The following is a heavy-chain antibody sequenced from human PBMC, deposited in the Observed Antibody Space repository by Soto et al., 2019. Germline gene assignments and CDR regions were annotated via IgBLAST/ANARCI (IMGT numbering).Heavy chain of an antibody. CDR3: ARGMGNYYYGMDV. Sequence: PGGSLRLSCAASGFTFDDYAMHWVRQAPGKGLEWVAVIWYDGSSKYYADSVKGRFTVSRDNSKNTLYLQMNSLRAEDTAVYFCARGMGNYYYGMDVWGQGTTVTVSS. CDR1: GFTFDDYA. CDR2: IWYDGSSK. J-gene: IGHJ6*02. V-gene: IGHV3-33*08.